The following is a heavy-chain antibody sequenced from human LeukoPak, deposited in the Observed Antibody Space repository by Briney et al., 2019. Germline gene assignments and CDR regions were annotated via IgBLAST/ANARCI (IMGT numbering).Heavy chain of an antibody. V-gene: IGHV4-4*02. CDR3: ARDVPFYSSSRTEYFQH. CDR1: GVSISSSRW. Sequence: SETLSLTCDVSGVSISSSRWWSWVRQPPGKGLEWIGEIFHSSGGTNYNPSLKSRVTISVDTSKNQFSLKLSSVTAADTALYYCARDVPFYSSSRTEYFQHWGQGTLVTVSS. D-gene: IGHD6-13*01. J-gene: IGHJ1*01. CDR2: IFHSSGGT.